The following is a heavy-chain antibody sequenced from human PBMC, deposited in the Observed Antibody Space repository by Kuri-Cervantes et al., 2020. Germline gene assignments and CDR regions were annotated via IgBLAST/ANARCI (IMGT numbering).Heavy chain of an antibody. D-gene: IGHD3-22*01. J-gene: IGHJ3*02. V-gene: IGHV5-51*01. CDR3: ASLYDSSGYYYDAFDI. CDR1: GYSFTSYW. CDR2: IYPGDSDT. Sequence: GESLKISCKGSGYSFTSYWIGWVRQMPGKGLEWMGIIYPGDSDTRYSPSFQGQVTISADKSISTAYLQWSSLKASDTAMYYCASLYDSSGYYYDAFDIWGQGTMVTVSS.